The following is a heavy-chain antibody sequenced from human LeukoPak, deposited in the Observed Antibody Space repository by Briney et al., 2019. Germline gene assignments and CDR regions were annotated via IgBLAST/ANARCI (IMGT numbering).Heavy chain of an antibody. CDR2: ISGSGGST. Sequence: HPGGSLRLSCAASGFTFSNYAMSWVRQAPGKGLEWVSVISGSGGSTYYADSVEGRFTVSRDNSKNTLYLQMNSLRAEDTAVFYCAKEIYGDPTGGRFQHWGQGTLVTVSS. V-gene: IGHV3-23*01. J-gene: IGHJ1*01. D-gene: IGHD4-17*01. CDR3: AKEIYGDPTGGRFQH. CDR1: GFTFSNYA.